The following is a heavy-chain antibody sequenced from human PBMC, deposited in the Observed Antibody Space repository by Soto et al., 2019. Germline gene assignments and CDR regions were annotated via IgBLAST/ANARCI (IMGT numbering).Heavy chain of an antibody. D-gene: IGHD2-15*01. CDR1: GFSLSSYA. CDR3: AKDRRDGDFMHILVVDF. V-gene: IGHV3-30*18. J-gene: IGHJ4*02. CDR2: MSYDETKK. Sequence: QVQLVESGGGVVQPGGSLRLSCATSGFSLSSYAMLWVRQAPGKGLEWVALMSYDETKKYYADSVKGRFTISRDTSKNTLFLQMNNLRVEDTAVYYCAKDRRDGDFMHILVVDFWGQGALVTVSS.